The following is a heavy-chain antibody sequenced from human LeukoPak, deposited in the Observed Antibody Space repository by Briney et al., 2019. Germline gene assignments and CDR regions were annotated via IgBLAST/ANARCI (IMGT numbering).Heavy chain of an antibody. CDR3: ARGQAATAYFDY. CDR1: GFTFSSYA. Sequence: PGGSLRLSCAASGFTFSSYAMHWVRQAPGKGLEWVAVISYDGSNKYYADSVKGRFTISRDNSKNTLYLQMNSLRAEDTAVYYCARGQAATAYFDYWGQGTLVTVSS. D-gene: IGHD6-25*01. CDR2: ISYDGSNK. V-gene: IGHV3-30-3*01. J-gene: IGHJ4*02.